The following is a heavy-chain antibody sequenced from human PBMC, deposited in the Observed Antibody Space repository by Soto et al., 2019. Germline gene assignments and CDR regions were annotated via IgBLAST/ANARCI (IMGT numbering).Heavy chain of an antibody. CDR3: ARDSSSGYYYDY. J-gene: IGHJ4*02. V-gene: IGHV4-31*03. CDR1: GGSIGSGGYY. D-gene: IGHD3-22*01. Sequence: SETLSLTCTVSGGSIGSGGYYWSWIRQHPGKGLEWIGYIYYSGSTYYNPSLKSRVTISVDTSKNQFSLKLSSVTAADTAVYYCARDSSSGYYYDYWGQGTLVTVSS. CDR2: IYYSGST.